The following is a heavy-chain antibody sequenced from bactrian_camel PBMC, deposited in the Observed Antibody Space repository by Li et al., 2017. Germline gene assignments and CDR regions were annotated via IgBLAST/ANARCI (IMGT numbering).Heavy chain of an antibody. CDR1: GFTFDDSD. CDR2: INSGGGTT. CDR3: ATEDLGIWAASTY. V-gene: IGHV3S36*01. Sequence: DVQLVESGGGLVQPGGSLRLSCTASGFTFDDSDMGWYRQAPGKGLEWVSAINSGGGTTYYVDSVKGRFTISRDNAKNTVYLQMNSLKPEDTAVYYCATEDLGIWAASTYWGQGTQVTVS. J-gene: IGHJ4*01. D-gene: IGHD1*01.